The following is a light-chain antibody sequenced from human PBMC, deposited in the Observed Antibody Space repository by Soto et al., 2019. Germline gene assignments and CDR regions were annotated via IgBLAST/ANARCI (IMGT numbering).Light chain of an antibody. V-gene: IGLV4-60*02. CDR2: LESSGSY. CDR3: ETWDSNTWV. CDR1: SGHSSYI. Sequence: QHVLTQSSSASASLGSSVKLTCTLSSGHSSYIIAWHQQQPGKAPRYLMKLESSGSYDKESGVPDRFSGSSSGADRYLTISNLQFEDEADYYCETWDSNTWVFGGGTKLTVL. J-gene: IGLJ3*02.